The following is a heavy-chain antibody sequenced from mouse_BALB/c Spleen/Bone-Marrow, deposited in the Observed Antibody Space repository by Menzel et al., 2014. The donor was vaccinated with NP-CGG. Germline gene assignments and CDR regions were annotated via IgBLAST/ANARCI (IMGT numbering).Heavy chain of an antibody. Sequence: VPLQQSGAELVKPGASLQLSCAASGFNLKDTFMIWGKQSPEQGLGWIGKIDPANGKTKYEPNVQSKNIITADTPSNTASLQLSNLTSEDTAVFYCANYYYGSSFFAYWGQGTLVTVSA. D-gene: IGHD1-1*01. J-gene: IGHJ3*01. V-gene: IGHV14-3*02. CDR2: IDPANGKT. CDR1: GFNLKDTF. CDR3: ANYYYGSSFFAY.